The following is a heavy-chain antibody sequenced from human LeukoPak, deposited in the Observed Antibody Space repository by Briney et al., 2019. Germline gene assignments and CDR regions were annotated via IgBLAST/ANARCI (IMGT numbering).Heavy chain of an antibody. V-gene: IGHV3-7*01. D-gene: IGHD3-22*01. Sequence: GGSLRLSCAASGFTFSNYWMNWVRQAPGKGLEWVANIKQDGSEKYYVDSVKGRFTISRDNSKNTLYLQMNSLRAEDTAVYYCARDSSDDSSGYYDYWGQGTLVTVSS. CDR3: ARDSSDDSSGYYDY. J-gene: IGHJ4*02. CDR2: IKQDGSEK. CDR1: GFTFSNYW.